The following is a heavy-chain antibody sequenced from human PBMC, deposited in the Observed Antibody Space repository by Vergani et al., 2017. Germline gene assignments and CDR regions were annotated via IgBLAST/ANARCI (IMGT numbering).Heavy chain of an antibody. CDR1: GGTFSSYA. D-gene: IGHD1-14*01. V-gene: IGHV1-69*01. CDR2: IIPIFGTA. CDR3: AGDYRQTLGTGWFDP. Sequence: QVQLVQSGAEVKKPGSSVKVSCKASGGTFSSYAISWVRQAPGQGLEWMGGIIPIFGTANYAQQFQGRVTITADESTSTAYMELSSLRSEDTAVYYCAGDYRQTLGTGWFDPWGQGTLVTVSS. J-gene: IGHJ5*02.